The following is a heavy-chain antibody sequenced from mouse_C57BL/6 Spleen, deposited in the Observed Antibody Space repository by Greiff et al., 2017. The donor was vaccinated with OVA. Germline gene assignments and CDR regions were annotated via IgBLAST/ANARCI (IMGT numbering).Heavy chain of an antibody. CDR1: GYTFTDYE. V-gene: IGHV1-15*01. CDR3: TRPLGREWYFDV. Sequence: VKLMQSGAELVRPGASVTLSCKASGYTFTDYEMHWVKQTPVHGLEWIGAIDPETGGTAYNQKFKGKAILTADKSSSTAYMELRSLTSEDSAVYYCTRPLGREWYFDVWGTGTTVTVSS. J-gene: IGHJ1*03. D-gene: IGHD4-1*01. CDR2: IDPETGGT.